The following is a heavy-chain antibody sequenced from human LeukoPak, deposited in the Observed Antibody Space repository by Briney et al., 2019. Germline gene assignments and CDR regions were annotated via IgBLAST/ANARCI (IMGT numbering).Heavy chain of an antibody. CDR1: GGSFSGYY. Sequence: SETLSLTCAVYGGSFSGYYWSWIRQPPGKGLEWIGEINHSGSTNYNPSLKSRVTISVDTSKNQFSLKLSSVTAADTAVYYCARGKSIAVARYYYYYMDVWGKGTTVTVYS. V-gene: IGHV4-34*01. CDR2: INHSGST. CDR3: ARGKSIAVARYYYYYMDV. J-gene: IGHJ6*03. D-gene: IGHD6-19*01.